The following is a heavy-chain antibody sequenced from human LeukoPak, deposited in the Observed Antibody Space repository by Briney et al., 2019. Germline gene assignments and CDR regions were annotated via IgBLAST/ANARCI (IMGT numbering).Heavy chain of an antibody. CDR2: INPNSGGT. J-gene: IGHJ3*02. V-gene: IGHV1-2*02. CDR3: ARGELTTVTYHDAFDI. CDR1: GYTFTGYY. Sequence: VASVKVSCKASGYTFTGYYMHWVRQAPGQGLEWMGWINPNSGGTNYAQKFQGRVTMTRDTSISTAYMELSRLRSDDTAVYYCARGELTTVTYHDAFDIWGQGTMVTVSS. D-gene: IGHD4-17*01.